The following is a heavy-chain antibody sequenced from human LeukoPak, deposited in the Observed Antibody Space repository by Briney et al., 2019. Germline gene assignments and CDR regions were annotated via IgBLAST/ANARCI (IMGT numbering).Heavy chain of an antibody. CDR2: INPNSGGT. J-gene: IGHJ6*03. Sequence: GASVKVSCKASGYTFTGYYMHWVRQAPGQGLEWMGWINPNSGGTNYAQKFQGRVTMTRDTSISTAYMELSRLRSDDTAVYYCARAGSLYDSRGQGYYYMDVWGKGTTVTVSS. CDR3: ARAGSLYDSRGQGYYYMDV. CDR1: GYTFTGYY. V-gene: IGHV1-2*02. D-gene: IGHD3-22*01.